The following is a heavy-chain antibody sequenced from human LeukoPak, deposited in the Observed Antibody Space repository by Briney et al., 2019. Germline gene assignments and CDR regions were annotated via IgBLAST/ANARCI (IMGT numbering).Heavy chain of an antibody. D-gene: IGHD6-13*01. Sequence: GGSLRLSCAASGFTFSSYTMNWVRQAPGKGLEWVSSISGSSRHKYYADSVKGRFTISRDNAKNSLYLRMNSLRAEDTAVYYCARTANFAAGYYIDYWGQGTLVTVSS. CDR3: ARTANFAAGYYIDY. J-gene: IGHJ4*02. CDR1: GFTFSSYT. CDR2: ISGSSRHK. V-gene: IGHV3-21*01.